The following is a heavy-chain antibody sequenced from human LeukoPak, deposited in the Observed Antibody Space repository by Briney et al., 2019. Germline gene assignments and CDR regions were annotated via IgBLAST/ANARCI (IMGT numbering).Heavy chain of an antibody. D-gene: IGHD4-17*01. CDR3: ARDDSYGDYVHWFDH. V-gene: IGHV4-4*07. CDR2: IYTSGST. J-gene: IGHJ5*02. Sequence: SETLSLTCTVSGGSISSYYWSWIRQPAGKGLEWIGRIYTSGSTNYNPSLKSRVTMSVDTSKNQFSLKLSSVTAADTAVYYCARDDSYGDYVHWFDHWGQGTLVTVSS. CDR1: GGSISSYY.